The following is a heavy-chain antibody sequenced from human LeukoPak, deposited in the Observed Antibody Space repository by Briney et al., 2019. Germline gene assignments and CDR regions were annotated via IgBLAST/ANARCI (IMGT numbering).Heavy chain of an antibody. CDR1: GFTFSSYG. CDR2: IRYDGSNK. CDR3: AKDDYGDATYYMDV. J-gene: IGHJ6*03. V-gene: IGHV3-30*02. D-gene: IGHD4-17*01. Sequence: GSLRLSCAASGFTFSSYGMHWVRQAPGKGLEWVAFIRYDGSNKYYADSVKGRFTISRDNSKNTLYLQMNSLGAEDTAVYYCAKDDYGDATYYMDVWGKGTTVTISS.